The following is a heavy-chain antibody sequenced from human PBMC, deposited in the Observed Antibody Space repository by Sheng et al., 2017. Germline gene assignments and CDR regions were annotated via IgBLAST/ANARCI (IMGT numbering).Heavy chain of an antibody. V-gene: IGHV1-69*13. D-gene: IGHD5-18*01. Sequence: QVQLVQSGAEVKKPGSSVKVSCKASGGTFSSSYAISWVRQAPGQGLEWMGVIIPLFGIANYAQKFQGRVTITADESTSTAYLELSSLRSDDTAVYYCARDLGYIYGYHYFDPWGQGSLVTVTS. J-gene: IGHJ4*02. CDR2: IIPLFGIA. CDR3: ARDLGYIYGYHYFDP. CDR1: GGTFSSSYA.